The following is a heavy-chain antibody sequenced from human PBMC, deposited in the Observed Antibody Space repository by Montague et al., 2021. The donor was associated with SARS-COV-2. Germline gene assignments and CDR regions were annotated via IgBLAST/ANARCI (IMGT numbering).Heavy chain of an antibody. V-gene: IGHV4-39*02. J-gene: IGHJ6*03. CDR2: MPYSGST. CDR1: GDSISRNSYY. D-gene: IGHD3-16*01. CDR3: ARGLVLGEEDAVMVYFFYYMDV. Sequence: SETLSLTCTVSGDSISRNSYYWGWIRQPPGKGLEWIGSMPYSGSTYHNPSLKSRVSISVDTSKNQFSLKLSSVTAADTAVYYCARGLVLGEEDAVMVYFFYYMDVWGKGTTVTVSS.